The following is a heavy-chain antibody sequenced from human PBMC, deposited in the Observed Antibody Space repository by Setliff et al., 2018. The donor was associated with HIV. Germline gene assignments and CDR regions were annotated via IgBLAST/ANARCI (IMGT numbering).Heavy chain of an antibody. CDR2: INPNSGGT. CDR1: GYTFTGYY. J-gene: IGHJ4*02. Sequence: ASVKVSCKASGYTFTGYYMHWVRQAPGQGLEWMGWINPNSGGTNYAQKFQGWVTVTRDTSISTAYMELSRLRSDDTAVYYCARDLSISNPYYDILTGPGVYWGQGTLVTVSS. D-gene: IGHD3-9*01. V-gene: IGHV1-2*04. CDR3: ARDLSISNPYYDILTGPGVY.